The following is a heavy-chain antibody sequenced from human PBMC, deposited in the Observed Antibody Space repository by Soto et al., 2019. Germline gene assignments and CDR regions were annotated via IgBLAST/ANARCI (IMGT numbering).Heavy chain of an antibody. CDR2: INHSGTT. V-gene: IGHV4-34*01. J-gene: IGHJ4*02. Sequence: QVLLQQWGAGLLKPSETLSLTCAVSGGSFSGYYWTWIRQAPGKGLEWIGEINHSGTTNYNPSLKSRVSVSVDTSKNQFSLKLNSVTAADTCVYYCARGRRWGQSVKGLDSWGQGTLVTVSS. D-gene: IGHD3-16*01. CDR3: ARGRRWGQSVKGLDS. CDR1: GGSFSGYY.